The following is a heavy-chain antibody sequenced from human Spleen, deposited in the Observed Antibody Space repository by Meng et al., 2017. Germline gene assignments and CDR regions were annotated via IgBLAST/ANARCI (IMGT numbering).Heavy chain of an antibody. CDR3: ARRHSGYDP. D-gene: IGHD5-12*01. V-gene: IGHV1-18*01. CDR2: ISAYNGHT. Sequence: QVQSVQSCSELKKPGASGKVSCKASGYTFTSYPMNWVRQAPGQGLEWMGWISAYNGHTNYADKLQGRVTMTTDTSTATAYMELRSLRSDDTATYYCARRHSGYDPWGQGTLVTVSS. CDR1: GYTFTSYP. J-gene: IGHJ5*02.